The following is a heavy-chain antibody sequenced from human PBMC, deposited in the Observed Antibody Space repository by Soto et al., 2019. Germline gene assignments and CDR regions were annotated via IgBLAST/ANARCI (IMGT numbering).Heavy chain of an antibody. Sequence: SETLSLTCTVSGGSISSYYWSWIRQPPGKGLEWIGYIYYSGSTNYNPSLKSRVTISVDTSKNQFSLKLSSVTAADTAVYYCARDKDDEQQPGPDAFDIWGQGTMVTVSS. CDR1: GGSISSYY. CDR3: ARDKDDEQQPGPDAFDI. D-gene: IGHD6-13*01. J-gene: IGHJ3*02. CDR2: IYYSGST. V-gene: IGHV4-59*12.